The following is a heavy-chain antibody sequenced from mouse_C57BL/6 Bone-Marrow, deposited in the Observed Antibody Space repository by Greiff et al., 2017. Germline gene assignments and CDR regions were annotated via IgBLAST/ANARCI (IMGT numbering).Heavy chain of an antibody. CDR2: IDPNSGGT. CDR1: GYTFTSYW. J-gene: IGHJ4*01. Sequence: QVQLQQPGAELVKPGASVKLSCKASGYTFTSYWMHWVKQRPGRGLEWIGRIDPNSGGTKYNEKFKSKATLTVDKPSSTAYMQRSSLTSEDSAVYYCVTTTVVVNYAMDYWGQGTSVTVSS. D-gene: IGHD1-1*01. CDR3: VTTTVVVNYAMDY. V-gene: IGHV1-72*01.